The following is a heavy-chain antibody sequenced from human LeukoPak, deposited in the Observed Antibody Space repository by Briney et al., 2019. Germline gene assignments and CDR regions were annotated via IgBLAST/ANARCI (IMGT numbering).Heavy chain of an antibody. CDR2: ISDSGGST. J-gene: IGHJ4*02. V-gene: IGHV3-23*01. D-gene: IGHD3-22*01. Sequence: PGGSLRLSCAVSGITLSNYGMTWVRQAPGKGLEWVAGISDSGGSTNYADSVKGRFTISRDYPKNTLYLQLNSLRAEDTAVYFCAKRGVVIRVILVGFHKEAYYFDSWGQGALVTVSS. CDR3: AKRGVVIRVILVGFHKEAYYFDS. CDR1: GITLSNYG.